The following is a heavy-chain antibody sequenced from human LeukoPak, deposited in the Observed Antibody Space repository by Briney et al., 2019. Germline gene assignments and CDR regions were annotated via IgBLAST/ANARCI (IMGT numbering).Heavy chain of an antibody. V-gene: IGHV1-69*13. CDR3: ARDIAVAGSLPGYYYYGMDV. Sequence: SVKVSCKASGGTFSSYAISWVLQAPGQRLEWMGGIIPIFGTANYAQKFQGRVTITADESTSTAYMELSSLRSEDTAVYYCARDIAVAGSLPGYYYYGMDVRGQGTTVTVSS. D-gene: IGHD6-19*01. CDR2: IIPIFGTA. J-gene: IGHJ6*02. CDR1: GGTFSSYA.